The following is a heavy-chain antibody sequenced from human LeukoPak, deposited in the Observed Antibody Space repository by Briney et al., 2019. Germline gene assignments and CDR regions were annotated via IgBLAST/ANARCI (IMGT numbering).Heavy chain of an antibody. CDR1: GFTFSSYA. CDR3: ARMSSGWGKLGLDY. Sequence: GGSLRLSCAASGFTFSSYAMSWVRQAPGKGLEWVSAISGSGGSTYYADSVKDRFTISRDNFKKTLYLQMHSLRAEDTAVYYCARMSSGWGKLGLDYWGQGTLVTASS. J-gene: IGHJ4*02. CDR2: ISGSGGST. D-gene: IGHD6-19*01. V-gene: IGHV3-23*01.